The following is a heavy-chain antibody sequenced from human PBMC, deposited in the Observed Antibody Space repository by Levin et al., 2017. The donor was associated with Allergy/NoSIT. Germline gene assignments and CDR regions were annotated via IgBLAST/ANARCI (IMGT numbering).Heavy chain of an antibody. V-gene: IGHV3-21*01. CDR3: ARDYGGSSSWYQFYYYYYMDV. D-gene: IGHD6-13*01. CDR1: GFTFSSYS. Sequence: PGGSLRLSCAASGFTFSSYSMNWVRQAPGKGLEWVSSISSSSSYIYYADSVKGRFTISRDNAKNSLYLQMNSLRAEDTAVYYCARDYGGSSSWYQFYYYYYMDVWGKGTTVTVSS. J-gene: IGHJ6*03. CDR2: ISSSSSYI.